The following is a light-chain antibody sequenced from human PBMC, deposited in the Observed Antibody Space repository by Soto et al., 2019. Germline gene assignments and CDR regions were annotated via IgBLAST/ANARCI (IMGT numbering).Light chain of an antibody. J-gene: IGKJ3*01. Sequence: EIVMPQSPATLSVSPGARATLTGRASQSVNSNLAWFQHKPGQAPRLLIFGASTRATGVPARFSGSGSGAEFTLTISSLQSEDFAVYYCQQYNSWPLGTVGPGTKVDIK. CDR3: QQYNSWPLGT. CDR1: QSVNSN. CDR2: GAS. V-gene: IGKV3-15*01.